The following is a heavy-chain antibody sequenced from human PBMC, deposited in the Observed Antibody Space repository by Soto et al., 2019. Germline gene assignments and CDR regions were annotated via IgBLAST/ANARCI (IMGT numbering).Heavy chain of an antibody. Sequence: QLQLQESGPGLVKPSETLSLICAVSGDSISSGRYHWGWIRPPPGNGMEFIATIHYTGNTNYKPSLRSRITIFVDTSKSKFPMGLSSVTAADTDVYYCARADGFGVVTPLMDYWGQGTPVTVSS. CDR3: ARADGFGVVTPLMDY. V-gene: IGHV4-39*01. D-gene: IGHD3-3*01. CDR2: IHYTGNT. J-gene: IGHJ4*02. CDR1: GDSISSGRYH.